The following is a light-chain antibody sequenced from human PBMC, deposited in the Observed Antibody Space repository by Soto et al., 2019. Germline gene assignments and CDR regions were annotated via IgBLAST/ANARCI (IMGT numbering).Light chain of an antibody. J-gene: IGLJ3*02. CDR1: SSDVGGYKY. CDR3: TSYTSSSTWV. V-gene: IGLV2-14*01. Sequence: QSVLTQPASVSGSPGQSITISCTGTSSDVGGYKYVSWYQQHPGKAPKVMIYEVSNRPSGVSYRFSGSKSGNTASLTISGLQAEDEADYYCTSYTSSSTWVFGGGTKLTVL. CDR2: EVS.